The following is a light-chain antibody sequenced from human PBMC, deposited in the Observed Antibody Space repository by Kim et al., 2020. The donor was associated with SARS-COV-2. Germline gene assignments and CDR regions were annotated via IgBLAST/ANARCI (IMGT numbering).Light chain of an antibody. CDR3: MQGTHWPPGYT. J-gene: IGKJ2*01. V-gene: IGKV2-30*01. Sequence: ASSSGRASQSLGYSEGNDYLNWLQQRQGQAPRRIIYKVANRDSGVPDRFSGSGSGTDFTLKISRGEAEDVGVYYCMQGTHWPPGYTFGQGTKLEI. CDR1: QSLGYSEGNDY. CDR2: KVA.